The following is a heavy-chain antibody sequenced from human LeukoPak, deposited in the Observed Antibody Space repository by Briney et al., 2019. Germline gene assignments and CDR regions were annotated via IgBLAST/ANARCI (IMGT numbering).Heavy chain of an antibody. CDR2: INPNSGGT. CDR1: GYTFTGYY. CDR3: ARVSYFYDGSGYYHFDY. J-gene: IGHJ4*02. Sequence: ASVKVSCKASGYTFTGYYMHWVRQAPGQGLEWMGRINPNSGGTNSAQKFQGRVTMTRDTSISTAYMELSSLRSEDTAVYYCARVSYFYDGSGYYHFDYWGQGTLVTVSS. D-gene: IGHD3-22*01. V-gene: IGHV1-2*06.